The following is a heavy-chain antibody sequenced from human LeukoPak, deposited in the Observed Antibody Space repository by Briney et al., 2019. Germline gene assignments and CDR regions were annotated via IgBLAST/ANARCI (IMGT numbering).Heavy chain of an antibody. CDR1: GYTFTGYY. J-gene: IGHJ4*02. D-gene: IGHD6-19*01. CDR2: INPNSGGT. CDR3: VRDSETPGIAVAGTKDY. V-gene: IGHV1-2*02. Sequence: ASVKVSCKASGYTFTGYYMHWVRQAPGQGLEWMGWINPNSGGTNYAQKFQGRVTMTRDTSISTAYMELSRLRSDDTAVYYCVRDSETPGIAVAGTKDYWGQGTLVTVSS.